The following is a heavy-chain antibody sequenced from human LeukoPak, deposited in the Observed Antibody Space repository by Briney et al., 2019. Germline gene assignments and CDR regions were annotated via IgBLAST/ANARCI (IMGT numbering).Heavy chain of an antibody. Sequence: GGSLRLSCAASGFTVSSSYMSWVRQAPGKGLEWVSSISSSSSYIYYADSVKGRFTISRDNAKNSLYLQMNSLRAEDTAVYYCARDRGWFGESPDAFDIWGQETMVTVSS. D-gene: IGHD3-10*01. CDR1: GFTVSSSY. CDR2: ISSSSSYI. CDR3: ARDRGWFGESPDAFDI. J-gene: IGHJ3*02. V-gene: IGHV3-21*01.